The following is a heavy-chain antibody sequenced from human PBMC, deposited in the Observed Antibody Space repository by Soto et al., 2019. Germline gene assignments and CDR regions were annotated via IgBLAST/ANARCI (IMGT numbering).Heavy chain of an antibody. CDR2: IYYSGKT. V-gene: IGHV4-39*07. CDR1: GGSINSSTYY. J-gene: IGHJ4*02. Sequence: PSATLSLTCTVSGGSINSSTYYWGWIRHSPGKGLEWIGNIYYSGKTYYSPSLKSRVTISVDTSKNQFSLKLSSVTAADTAVYYCASSMVRGVIWYWGQGTLVTVSS. D-gene: IGHD3-10*01. CDR3: ASSMVRGVIWY.